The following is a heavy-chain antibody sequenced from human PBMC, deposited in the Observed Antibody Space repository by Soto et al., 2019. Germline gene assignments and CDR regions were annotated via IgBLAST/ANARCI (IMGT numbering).Heavy chain of an antibody. Sequence: ASVKVSCKASGYTFTGYYMHWVRQAPGQGLEWMGWINPNSGGTNYAQKFQGRVTMTRDTSISTAYMELSRPRSDDTAVYYCARVISSRYYYYGMDVWGQGTTVTVSS. CDR1: GYTFTGYY. CDR2: INPNSGGT. J-gene: IGHJ6*02. D-gene: IGHD2-21*01. V-gene: IGHV1-2*02. CDR3: ARVISSRYYYYGMDV.